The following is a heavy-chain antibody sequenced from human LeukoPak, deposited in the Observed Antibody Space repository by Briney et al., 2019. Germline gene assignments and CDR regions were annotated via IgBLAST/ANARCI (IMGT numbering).Heavy chain of an antibody. CDR1: GFTFSSYA. CDR2: IDASGGST. D-gene: IGHD1-26*01. J-gene: IGHJ4*02. CDR3: ARDLGGSELDY. V-gene: IGHV3-23*01. Sequence: QPGGSLRLSCAASGFTFSSYAMSWVRQAPGKGLEWVSSIDASGGSTYYADSVKGRFTISRDNAKNSLYLQMNSLRAEDTAVYYCARDLGGSELDYWGQGTLVTVSS.